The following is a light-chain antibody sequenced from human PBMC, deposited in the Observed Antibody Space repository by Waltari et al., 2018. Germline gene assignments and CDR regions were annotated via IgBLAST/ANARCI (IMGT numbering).Light chain of an antibody. CDR3: QQYYDIPLT. CDR2: WAS. V-gene: IGKV4-1*01. CDR1: FGVLYSPNNKNY. J-gene: IGKJ4*01. Sequence: DIVMTQSPDSLAVSLGERATINCKPSFGVLYSPNNKNYLSWYQQKPGQPPKLLIYWASTREFGVPDRVSGSGSGTDFSLTISSLQAEDVALCYCQQYYDIPLTFGGGTKVEIK.